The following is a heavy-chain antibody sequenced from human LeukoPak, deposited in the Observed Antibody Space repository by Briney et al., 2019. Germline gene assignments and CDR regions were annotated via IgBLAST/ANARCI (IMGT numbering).Heavy chain of an antibody. CDR2: INHSGST. CDR3: AREGAYYDILTGYWSGEGFDY. J-gene: IGHJ4*02. D-gene: IGHD3-9*01. V-gene: IGHV4-34*01. CDR1: GGSFSGYY. Sequence: SETLSLTCAVYGGSFSGYYWSWIRQPPGKGLEWIGEINHSGSTNYNPSLKSRVTISVDTSKNQFSLKLSSVTAADTAVYYCAREGAYYDILTGYWSGEGFDYWGQGILVTVSS.